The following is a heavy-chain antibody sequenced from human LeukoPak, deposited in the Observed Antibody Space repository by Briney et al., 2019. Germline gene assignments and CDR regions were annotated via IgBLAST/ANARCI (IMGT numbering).Heavy chain of an antibody. CDR3: ARSPLYSGDYRFYH. CDR1: GGSFRGYF. CDR2: INHGGNT. V-gene: IGHV4-34*01. Sequence: SETLSLTCAVSGGSFRGYFWNWIRQTPGKGLEWIGEINHGGNTNYNPSLKSRVTISLDTSENQVSLKLSSVTAADTAVYYCARSPLYSGDYRFYHWGQGTLVTVSS. J-gene: IGHJ4*02. D-gene: IGHD4-17*01.